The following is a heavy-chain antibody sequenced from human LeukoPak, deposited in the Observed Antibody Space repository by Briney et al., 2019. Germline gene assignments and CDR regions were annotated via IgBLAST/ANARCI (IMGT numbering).Heavy chain of an antibody. CDR1: GYTFTSYY. Sequence: AASVKVSCKASGYTFTSYYMHWVRQAPGQGLEWMGIINPSGGSTSYAQKFQGRVTMTRDTSTSTVYMELSSLRSEDTAVYYCARALRIVKYYYYYYYMDVWGKGTTVTVSS. CDR3: ARALRIVKYYYYYYYMDV. CDR2: INPSGGST. D-gene: IGHD1-26*01. V-gene: IGHV1-46*01. J-gene: IGHJ6*03.